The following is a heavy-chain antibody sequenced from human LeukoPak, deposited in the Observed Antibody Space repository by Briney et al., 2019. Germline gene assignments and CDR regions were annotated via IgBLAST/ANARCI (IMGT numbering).Heavy chain of an antibody. CDR2: ISYDGTNK. CDR1: GFTFRNYV. J-gene: IGHJ6*03. Sequence: GESLRLSCAASGFTFRNYVIHWVHQAPGKGLEWLAVISYDGTNKYYADTVRGRFTISRDHSQNTVDLQMNTLRGADTAVYYCVRSTIYYNMDVWGKGTTVTVSS. D-gene: IGHD2-2*01. CDR3: VRSTIYYNMDV. V-gene: IGHV3-30*03.